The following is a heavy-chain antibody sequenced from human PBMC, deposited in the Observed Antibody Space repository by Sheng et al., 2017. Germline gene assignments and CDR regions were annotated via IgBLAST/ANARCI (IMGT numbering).Heavy chain of an antibody. CDR1: GLTFSNYH. CDR2: ISGGGNKT. V-gene: IGHV3-23*01. J-gene: IGHJ6*03. D-gene: IGHD3-9*01. CDR3: AKRAQRRRQVIFTDHFHYMDV. Sequence: EVQLLESGGGLVQPGGSLRLSCAVSGLTFSNYHMTWVRQAPGRGLEWISLISGGGNKTYYADSVRGRFTVSRDNSKNTLYLEMRSLRADDTALYYCAKRAQRRRQVIFTDHFHYMDVWGKGTTVTVSS.